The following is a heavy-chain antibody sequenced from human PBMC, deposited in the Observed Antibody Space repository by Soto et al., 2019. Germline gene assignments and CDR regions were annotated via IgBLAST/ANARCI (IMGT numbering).Heavy chain of an antibody. CDR3: ARDIGHLGTFDY. CDR2: TYSGGST. CDR1: GFTVSSTY. J-gene: IGHJ4*02. Sequence: EVRLVESGGGLVQPGGSLRLSCAASGFTVSSTYMHWVRQAPGKGLEWVSLTYSGGSTNYADSVKGRFNISRDNSKNTLHLQMNSLRAEDTAVYYCARDIGHLGTFDYWGQGTLVTVSS. D-gene: IGHD3-16*01. V-gene: IGHV3-66*01.